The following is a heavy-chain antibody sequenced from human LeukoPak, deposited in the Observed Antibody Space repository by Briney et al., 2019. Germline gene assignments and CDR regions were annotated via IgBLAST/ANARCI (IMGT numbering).Heavy chain of an antibody. CDR1: GYTFTGYY. Sequence: PRASVKVSCKASGYTFTGYYMHWVRQAPGQGLEWMGWINPNSGGTNYAQKFQGRATITRDTSISTAYMELSRLRSDDTAVYYCARVRYCSSTSCYQRPYNWFDPWGQGTLVTVSS. D-gene: IGHD2-2*01. J-gene: IGHJ5*02. CDR2: INPNSGGT. V-gene: IGHV1-2*02. CDR3: ARVRYCSSTSCYQRPYNWFDP.